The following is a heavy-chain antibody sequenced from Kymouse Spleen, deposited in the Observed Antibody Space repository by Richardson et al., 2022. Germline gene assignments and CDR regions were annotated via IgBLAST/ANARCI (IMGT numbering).Heavy chain of an antibody. J-gene: IGHJ6*02. Sequence: QVQLVQSGAEVKKPGSSVKVSCKASGGTFSSYAISWVRQAPGQGLEWMGGIIPIFGTANYAQKFQGRVTITTDESTSTAYMELSSLRSEDTAVYYCASTYYDILTGFPYYYYGMDVWGQGTTVTVSS. CDR3: ASTYYDILTGFPYYYYGMDV. CDR2: IIPIFGTA. CDR1: GGTFSSYA. D-gene: IGHD3-9*01. V-gene: IGHV1-69*05.